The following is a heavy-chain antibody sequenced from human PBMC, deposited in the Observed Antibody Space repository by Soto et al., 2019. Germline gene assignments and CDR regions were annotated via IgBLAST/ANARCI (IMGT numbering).Heavy chain of an antibody. CDR1: GFAIRNYE. CDR2: INSGGTSK. D-gene: IGHD4-17*01. CDR3: ARENSGDAFDF. V-gene: IGHV3-48*03. Sequence: GGSLRLSCAASGFAIRNYEMNWVRQAPGKGLEWVSYINSGGTSKKYTDCVEGRFTISRDTALNSLYLQMDSLRDEDTAIYYCARENSGDAFDFWGQGILVTVSS. J-gene: IGHJ4*02.